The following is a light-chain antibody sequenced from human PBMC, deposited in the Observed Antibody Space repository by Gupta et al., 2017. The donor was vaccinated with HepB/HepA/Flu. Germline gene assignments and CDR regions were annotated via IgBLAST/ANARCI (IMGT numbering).Light chain of an antibody. V-gene: IGLV1-44*01. J-gene: IGLJ1*01. CDR2: SNN. CDR1: SSNIGSNN. Sequence: QSVLTQPPSASGTPGQGVTMSCPGSSSNIGSNNVNWYQQFPGTAPKLLIYSNNQRPSGVPDRFSGSKSGTSASLAISGLQSEDEADYYCAAWDDRLNGYVFGTGTKVTVL. CDR3: AAWDDRLNGYV.